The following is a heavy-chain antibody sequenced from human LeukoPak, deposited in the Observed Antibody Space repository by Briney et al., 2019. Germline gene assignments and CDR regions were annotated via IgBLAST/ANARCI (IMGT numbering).Heavy chain of an antibody. CDR1: GGTFSSYA. Sequence: ASVKVSCKASGGTFSSYAISWVRQAPGQGLEWMGGIIPIFGTANYAQKFQGRVTITTDESTSTAYMELSSLRSEDTAVYYCVRADCSGGSCYHYYYMDVWGKGTTVTVSS. CDR3: VRADCSGGSCYHYYYMDV. D-gene: IGHD2-15*01. J-gene: IGHJ6*03. CDR2: IIPIFGTA. V-gene: IGHV1-69*05.